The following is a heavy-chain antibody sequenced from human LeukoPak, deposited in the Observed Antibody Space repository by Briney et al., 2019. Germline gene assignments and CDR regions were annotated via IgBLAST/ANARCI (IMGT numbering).Heavy chain of an antibody. J-gene: IGHJ5*02. CDR3: AKTGSGTYYVA. D-gene: IGHD1-26*01. CDR2: ISGSYST. Sequence: GGSLRLSCAASGFTFSSYAMNWVRKAPGKGLEWVSAISGSYSTDYAGSVKGRFTISRDNSKNTLYLQMNSLRAEDTAVYYCAKTGSGTYYVAWGQGTLVTVSS. CDR1: GFTFSSYA. V-gene: IGHV3-23*01.